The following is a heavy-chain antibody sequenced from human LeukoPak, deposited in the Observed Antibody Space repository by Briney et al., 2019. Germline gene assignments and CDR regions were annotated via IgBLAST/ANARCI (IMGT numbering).Heavy chain of an antibody. Sequence: ASVTVSFKVSGYTLTELSMHWVGQAPGQGGEGMGWINPNSGGTNYAQKFQGRVTITRDTSISTAYMELSRLRSDDTAVYYCARVGHDCSGGSCYSYGGQGTLVTVSS. CDR1: GYTLTELS. J-gene: IGHJ4*02. CDR2: INPNSGGT. V-gene: IGHV1-2*02. CDR3: ARVGHDCSGGSCYSY. D-gene: IGHD2-15*01.